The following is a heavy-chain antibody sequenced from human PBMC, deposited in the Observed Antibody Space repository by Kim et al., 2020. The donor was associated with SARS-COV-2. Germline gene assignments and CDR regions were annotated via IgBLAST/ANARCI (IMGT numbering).Heavy chain of an antibody. D-gene: IGHD3-10*01. J-gene: IGHJ3*02. CDR1: GYTFTSYA. V-gene: IGHV1-3*01. CDR3: ARVTWRRGVNAFDI. Sequence: ASVKVSCKASGYTFTSYAMHWVRQAPGQRLEWMGWVNAGNGNTKYSQKFQGRVTITRDTSASTAYMELSSLRSEDTAVYYCARVTWRRGVNAFDIWGQGTMVTVSS. CDR2: VNAGNGNT.